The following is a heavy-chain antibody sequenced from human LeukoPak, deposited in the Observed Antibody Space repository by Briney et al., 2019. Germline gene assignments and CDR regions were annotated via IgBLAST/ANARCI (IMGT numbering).Heavy chain of an antibody. CDR2: ISSTSNYI. J-gene: IGHJ6*02. D-gene: IGHD7-27*01. CDR1: GFNFNTYS. V-gene: IGHV3-21*01. CDR3: ARAGDILLVSYFHFYGMDV. Sequence: GGSLRLSCAVSGFNFNTYSMNWVRQAPGKGPEWVSSISSTSNYIYYAESVKGRFAVSRDNAKNSLYLQMNSLRADDTAVYYCARAGDILLVSYFHFYGMDVWGQGTTVIVSS.